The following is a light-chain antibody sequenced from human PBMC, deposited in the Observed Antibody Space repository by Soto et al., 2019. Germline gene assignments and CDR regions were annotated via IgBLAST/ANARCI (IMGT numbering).Light chain of an antibody. CDR2: DAS. V-gene: IGKV3-11*01. CDR3: QQYGGSPWT. Sequence: EIVLTQSPATLSLSPGERATLSCRASQSISTFLAWYQQKPGQVPRLLIFDASRRATGIPDRFSGSGSGTDFSLTISRLEPEDFAVYYCQQYGGSPWTFGQGTKVDIK. J-gene: IGKJ1*01. CDR1: QSISTF.